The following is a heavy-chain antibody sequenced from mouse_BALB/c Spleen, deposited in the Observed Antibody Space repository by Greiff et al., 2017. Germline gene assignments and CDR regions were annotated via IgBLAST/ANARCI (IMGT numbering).Heavy chain of an antibody. CDR3: ERSASNYDGDYAMDY. V-gene: IGHV1-63*02. J-gene: IGHJ4*01. CDR1: GYTFTNYW. Sequence: QVQLQQSGAELVRPGTSVKMSCKAAGYTFTNYWIGWVKQRPGHGLEWIGDIYPGGGYTNYNEKFKGKATLTADTSSSTAYMQLSSLTSEDSDIYYCERSASNYDGDYAMDYWGQGTAVTVSA. CDR2: IYPGGGYT. D-gene: IGHD2-5*01.